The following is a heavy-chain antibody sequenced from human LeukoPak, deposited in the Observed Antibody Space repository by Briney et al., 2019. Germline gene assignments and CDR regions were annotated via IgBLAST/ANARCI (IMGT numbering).Heavy chain of an antibody. CDR3: ARHRSKWLQSSFDY. D-gene: IGHD5-24*01. J-gene: IGHJ4*02. CDR2: IFYSGNT. V-gene: IGHV4-39*01. CDR1: GGSINSSSYY. Sequence: SETLSLTCTVSGGSINSSSYYWGWIRQPPGKGLEWIGSIFYSGNTYDNPSLKSRVTISVDTSKNQFSLKLNSVTAADTAVYYCARHRSKWLQSSFDYWGQGTLVTVSS.